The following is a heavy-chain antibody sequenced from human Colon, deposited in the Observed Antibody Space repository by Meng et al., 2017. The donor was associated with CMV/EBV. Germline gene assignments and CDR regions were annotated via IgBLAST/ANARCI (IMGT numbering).Heavy chain of an antibody. CDR2: ISGSGGST. V-gene: IGHV3-23*01. CDR1: GFIFSNYV. D-gene: IGHD6-19*01. J-gene: IGHJ5*02. CDR3: AKPRGAGS. Sequence: VRLCESGGGLVQPGGSLRLSCAASGFIFSNYVMSWVRQAPGKGLEWVSSISGSGGSTYYADSVKGRFTISRDNSKKTLYLQMNSLRAEDTAVYYCAKPRGAGSWGRGTLVTVSS.